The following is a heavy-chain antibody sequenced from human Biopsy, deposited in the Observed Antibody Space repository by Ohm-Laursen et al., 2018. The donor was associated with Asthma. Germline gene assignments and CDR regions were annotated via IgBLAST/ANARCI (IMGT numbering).Heavy chain of an antibody. J-gene: IGHJ4*02. D-gene: IGHD2-2*01. CDR2: INSVFGTT. CDR1: GGTFNTYV. CDR3: ARKAGSCISRTCYSLDF. V-gene: IGHV1-69*13. Sequence: SVKVSCKSLGGTFNTYVIGWVRQAPGQGLEWMGGINSVFGTTTYPQKSQDRVTITADDSTSTAYMELSSLRSEDTAVYYCARKAGSCISRTCYSLDFWGQGTLVTVSS.